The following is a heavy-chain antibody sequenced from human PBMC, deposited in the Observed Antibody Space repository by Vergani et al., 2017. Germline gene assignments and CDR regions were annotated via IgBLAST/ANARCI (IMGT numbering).Heavy chain of an antibody. CDR2: IIPIFGTA. J-gene: IGHJ6*02. CDR3: AXDIVVVVAATIYYYGMDV. V-gene: IGHV1-69*06. Sequence: QVQLVQSGAEVKKPGSSVKVSCKASGGTFSSYAISWVRQAPGQGLEWMGGIIPIFGTANYAQKFQGRVTITADKSTSTAYMELSSLRSEDTAVYYCAXDIVVVVAATIYYYGMDVWGQGTTVTVSS. D-gene: IGHD2-15*01. CDR1: GGTFSSYA.